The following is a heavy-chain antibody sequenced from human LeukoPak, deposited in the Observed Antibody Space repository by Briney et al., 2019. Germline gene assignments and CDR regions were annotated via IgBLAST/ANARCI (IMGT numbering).Heavy chain of an antibody. D-gene: IGHD2-2*01. CDR2: ISGRGGHT. J-gene: IGHJ3*02. Sequence: GGSLRLSCAASGFTFSSYAMSWVRQAPGKGLEWVSAISGRGGHTYYTDSVKGRFTVSRANSKNTLYLQMNSLRAEDTAVYYCAKGCSSTSCRDAFDIWGQGTMVTVSS. CDR1: GFTFSSYA. CDR3: AKGCSSTSCRDAFDI. V-gene: IGHV3-23*01.